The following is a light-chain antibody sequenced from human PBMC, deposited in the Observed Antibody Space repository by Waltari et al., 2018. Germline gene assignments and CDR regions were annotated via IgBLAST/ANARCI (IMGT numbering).Light chain of an antibody. CDR2: DAS. CDR1: QSVSSY. Sequence: IVLTQSPATLSLSPGERATLSCSASQSVSSYLAWYQQKPGQAPRLLTYDASNRATGVPVRCSGCGTGTDFTLTISSLEPEDVAYYYCQQRSNWPLTFGGGTKVEIK. V-gene: IGKV3-11*01. J-gene: IGKJ4*01. CDR3: QQRSNWPLT.